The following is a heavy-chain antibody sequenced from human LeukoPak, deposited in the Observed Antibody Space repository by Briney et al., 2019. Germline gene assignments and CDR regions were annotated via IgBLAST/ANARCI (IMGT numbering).Heavy chain of an antibody. CDR3: ARHSSITMVRGVIPYYYYYMDV. V-gene: IGHV4-34*01. CDR2: INHSGST. CDR1: GGSFSGYY. J-gene: IGHJ6*03. Sequence: SETLSLTCAVYGGSFSGYYWSWIRQPPGKGLEWIGEINHSGSTNYNPSLKGRVTISVDTSKNQFSLKLSSVTAADTAVYYCARHSSITMVRGVIPYYYYYMDVWGKGTTVTISS. D-gene: IGHD3-10*01.